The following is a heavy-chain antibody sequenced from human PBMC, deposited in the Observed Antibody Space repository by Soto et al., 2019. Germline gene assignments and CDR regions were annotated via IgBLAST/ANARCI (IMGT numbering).Heavy chain of an antibody. CDR3: ARVWAAGTDAFDI. Sequence: QVQLQESGPGLVKPSETLSLTCTVSGGSISSYYWSWIRQPPVKGLGWIGYIYYSGSTDYSPSLMRRVTMSVDTSKNQFAMRLRSVTAADRAVYYCARVWAAGTDAFDIWGQGTMVTVSS. V-gene: IGHV4-59*01. J-gene: IGHJ3*02. CDR1: GGSISSYY. CDR2: IYYSGST. D-gene: IGHD6-13*01.